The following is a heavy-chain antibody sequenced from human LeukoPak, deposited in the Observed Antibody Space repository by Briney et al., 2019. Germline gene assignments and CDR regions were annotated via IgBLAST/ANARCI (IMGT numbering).Heavy chain of an antibody. CDR2: INHSGST. Sequence: SETLSLTCTVSGGSISSYYWSWIRQPPGKGLEWIGEINHSGSTNYNPSLKSRVTISVGTSKNQFSLKLSSVTAADTAVYYCARGGTMVRGVRTTRAFDIWGQGTMVTVSS. CDR3: ARGGTMVRGVRTTRAFDI. V-gene: IGHV4-34*01. CDR1: GGSISSYY. D-gene: IGHD3-10*01. J-gene: IGHJ3*02.